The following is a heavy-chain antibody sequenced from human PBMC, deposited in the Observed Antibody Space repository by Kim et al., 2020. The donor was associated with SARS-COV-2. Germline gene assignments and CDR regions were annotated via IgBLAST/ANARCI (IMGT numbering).Heavy chain of an antibody. J-gene: IGHJ3*02. V-gene: IGHV3-23*01. CDR1: GFTFSNYA. Sequence: GGSLRLSCAASGFTFSNYAMSWVRQAPGKGLEWVSYIRGGGAGTLYADSVKGRCTISRDNSRNTLSLQLNSLRAEDTAIYYCAKSHSGCGNDAFDIWG. CDR3: AKSHSGCGNDAFDI. CDR2: IRGGGAGT. D-gene: IGHD2-8*02.